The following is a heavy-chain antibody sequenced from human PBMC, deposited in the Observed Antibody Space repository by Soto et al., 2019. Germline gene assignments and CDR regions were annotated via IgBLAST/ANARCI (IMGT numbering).Heavy chain of an antibody. CDR2: ISASGDAT. CDR1: GFTFSHYA. J-gene: IGHJ5*02. D-gene: IGHD5-12*01. Sequence: GGSLRLSCVASGFTFSHYAMSWLRQAPGKGLEWVSAISASGDATYYADSVRGRLTISRDNSKNTLYLQMNGLRAEDTAVYFCAKRTTIVIEGSSWLDPWGQGILVTVSS. CDR3: AKRTTIVIEGSSWLDP. V-gene: IGHV3-23*01.